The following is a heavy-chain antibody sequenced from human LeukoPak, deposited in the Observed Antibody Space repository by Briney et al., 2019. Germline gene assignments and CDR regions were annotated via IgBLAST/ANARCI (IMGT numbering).Heavy chain of an antibody. J-gene: IGHJ4*02. CDR2: INNDGSGA. D-gene: IGHD6-13*01. CDR3: ARGSPDYSWYAY. Sequence: GGSLRLSCAASGFTFTSYWMHWVRQAPGKGLVWVSRINNDGSGAIYADSVRGRFTISRDNARSTVHLQMNSLGADDTAVYFCARGSPDYSWYAYWGQGTLVTVSP. CDR1: GFTFTSYW. V-gene: IGHV3-74*01.